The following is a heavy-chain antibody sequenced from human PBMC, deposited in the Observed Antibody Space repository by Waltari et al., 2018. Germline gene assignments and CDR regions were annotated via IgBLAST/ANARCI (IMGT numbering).Heavy chain of an antibody. D-gene: IGHD3-22*01. J-gene: IGHJ5*02. CDR2: IYHSWGT. Sequence: QVQLQESGPGLVKPSETLSLTCTVSGYSISSGYYWGWIRQPPGKGLEWIGTIYHSWGTNYNPSLKSRVTISVDTSKNQFSLKLPSVTAADAAVYYCARLDRFSDYNWFDPWGHGTLVTVSS. V-gene: IGHV4-38-2*02. CDR1: GYSISSGYY. CDR3: ARLDRFSDYNWFDP.